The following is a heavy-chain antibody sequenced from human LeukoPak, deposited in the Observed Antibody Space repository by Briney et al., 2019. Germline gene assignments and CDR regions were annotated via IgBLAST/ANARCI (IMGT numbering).Heavy chain of an antibody. CDR2: IKQDGSEK. V-gene: IGHV3-7*01. D-gene: IGHD6-19*01. Sequence: PGGSLRLSCAASGFTFSSYCMSWVRQAPGKGLEWVANIKQDGSEKYYVDSVKGRFTISRDNAKNSLYLQMNSLRAEDTAVYYCARGKYISGWTGGYWGQGTLVTVSS. CDR1: GFTFSSYC. J-gene: IGHJ4*02. CDR3: ARGKYISGWTGGY.